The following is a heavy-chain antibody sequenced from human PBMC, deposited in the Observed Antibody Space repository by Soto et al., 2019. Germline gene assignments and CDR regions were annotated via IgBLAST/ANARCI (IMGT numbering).Heavy chain of an antibody. J-gene: IGHJ4*02. CDR1: GFTFRNYA. CDR2: ISNSFSDGNT. CDR3: AKVFSPEGGNYFEY. V-gene: IGHV3-23*01. Sequence: EVLLLESGGGLVQPGGSLRLSCAASGFTFRNYAMNWVRQAPGKGLEWVSAISNSFSDGNTHYADSVKGRFTISRDYDKNTVFLEMNSLRAEDTAVYYCAKVFSPEGGNYFEYWGQGTLVTVSS.